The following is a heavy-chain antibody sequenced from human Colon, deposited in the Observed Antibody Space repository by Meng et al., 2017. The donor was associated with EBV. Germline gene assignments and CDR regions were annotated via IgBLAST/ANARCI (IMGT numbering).Heavy chain of an antibody. Sequence: QVQLVQSVAEVKRPGPSVKVSCKASKGTFTSYPISWVRQGPGQGFEWVGGIITISGTTGYAQKFQGRVTITADESTSTAYMKLSNLRSEDTAIYYCARVICGGDCYLDYWGRGTLVTVSS. J-gene: IGHJ4*02. CDR2: IITISGTT. CDR3: ARVICGGDCYLDY. D-gene: IGHD2-21*02. V-gene: IGHV1-69*12. CDR1: KGTFTSYP.